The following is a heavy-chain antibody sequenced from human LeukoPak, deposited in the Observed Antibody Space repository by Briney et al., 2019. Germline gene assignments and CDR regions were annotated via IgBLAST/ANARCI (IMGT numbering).Heavy chain of an antibody. CDR1: GGSISSYY. D-gene: IGHD6-6*01. J-gene: IGHJ4*02. CDR2: IYTSGST. V-gene: IGHV4-4*07. Sequence: SETLSLTCTVSGGSISSYYWTWIRQPAGKGLEWIGRIYTSGSTNYNPSLKSRVTISVDKSKNQFSLKLSSVTAADTAVYYCARFPDSSSSPLDYWGQGTLVTVSS. CDR3: ARFPDSSSSPLDY.